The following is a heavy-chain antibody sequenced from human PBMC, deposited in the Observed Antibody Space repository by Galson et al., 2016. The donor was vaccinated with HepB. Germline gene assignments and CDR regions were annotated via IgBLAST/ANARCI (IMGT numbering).Heavy chain of an antibody. CDR3: AKGRGTTVTPNDY. CDR2: INGGDSGGST. CDR1: GITFSNYA. D-gene: IGHD4-17*01. J-gene: IGHJ4*02. V-gene: IGHV3-23*01. Sequence: SLRLSCAVSGITFSNYAMSWVRQAPGKGLGWVSTINGGDSGGSTYYADSVKGRFTISRDNSKSTLYVEMNSLRAEDTAVYYCAKGRGTTVTPNDYWGQGTLVTVSS.